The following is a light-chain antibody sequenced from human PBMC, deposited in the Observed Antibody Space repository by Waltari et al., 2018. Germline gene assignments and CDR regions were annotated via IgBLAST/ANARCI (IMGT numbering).Light chain of an antibody. CDR2: DAS. J-gene: IGKJ1*01. V-gene: IGKV1-33*01. CDR3: QQYNSDDWT. Sequence: DIQMTQSPSSLSASVGDRVTITCQASPDISKHLNWYQQKPRKAPKLLIYDASNLETGVPSRFSGSGSGTLFTFTISSLQPDDFATYYCQQYNSDDWTFGQGTKVEI. CDR1: PDISKH.